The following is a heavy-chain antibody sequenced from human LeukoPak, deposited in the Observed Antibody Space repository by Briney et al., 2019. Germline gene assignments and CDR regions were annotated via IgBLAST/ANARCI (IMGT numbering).Heavy chain of an antibody. J-gene: IGHJ4*02. CDR2: ITSNSAYI. CDR3: ARHGGDGGK. Sequence: PGGSLRLSCAASGFTFSSYAMSWVRQAPGKGLEWVSSITSNSAYIYYADTVKGRFTISRDNAKNSLSLQMNSLRAEDTAVYYCARHGGDGGKWGQGTLVTVSS. V-gene: IGHV3-21*01. D-gene: IGHD3-10*01. CDR1: GFTFSSYA.